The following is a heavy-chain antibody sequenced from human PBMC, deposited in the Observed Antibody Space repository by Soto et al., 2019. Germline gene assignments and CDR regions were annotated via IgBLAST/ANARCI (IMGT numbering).Heavy chain of an antibody. CDR3: ARLEGLATISYYFDV. CDR1: DDSINSDKYY. Sequence: QLQLQESGPGLVKPSETLSLTCSVSDDSINSDKYYWGWIRQPPGKGLEWIRRIYYRGNAYYNPSLQTRVTISLDKSKSQFSLKLNSVTAADSAVYFCARLEGLATISYYFDVWGPGALVTVSS. D-gene: IGHD5-12*01. CDR2: IYYRGNA. V-gene: IGHV4-39*01. J-gene: IGHJ4*02.